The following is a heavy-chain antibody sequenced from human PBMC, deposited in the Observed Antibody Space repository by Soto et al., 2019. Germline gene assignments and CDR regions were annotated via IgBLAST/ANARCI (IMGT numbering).Heavy chain of an antibody. CDR3: ARVPIMELYYYYYGMDV. CDR1: GGSVSSGSYY. J-gene: IGHJ6*02. V-gene: IGHV4-61*01. CDR2: IYYSGST. Sequence: SETLSLTCTVSGGSVSSGSYYWSWIRQPPGKGLEWIGYIYYSGSTNYNPSLKSRVTISVDTSKNQFSLKLSSVTAADTAVYYCARVPIMELYYYYYGMDVWGQGTTVTVSS. D-gene: IGHD1-7*01.